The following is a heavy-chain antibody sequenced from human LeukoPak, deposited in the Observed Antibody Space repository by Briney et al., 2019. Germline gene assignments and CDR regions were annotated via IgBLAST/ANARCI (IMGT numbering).Heavy chain of an antibody. V-gene: IGHV4-34*01. CDR1: GGSISNYY. J-gene: IGHJ5*02. CDR2: INHSGST. CDR3: ARPWMRDYVWGSYRWGGNWFDP. Sequence: PSETLSLTCTVSGGSISNYYRSWIRQPPGKGLEWIGEINHSGSTNYNPSLKSRVTISVDTSKNQFSLKLSSVTAADTAVYYCARPWMRDYVWGSYRWGGNWFDPWGQGTLVTVSS. D-gene: IGHD3-16*02.